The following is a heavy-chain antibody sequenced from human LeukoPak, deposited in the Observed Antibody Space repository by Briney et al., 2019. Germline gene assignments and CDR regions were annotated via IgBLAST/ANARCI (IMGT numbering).Heavy chain of an antibody. Sequence: GGSLRLSCAASGLTVTNTYMSWVRQAPGKGLEWVAVIYIGGSTYYAESVKGRFTISIDSSENTVYLQMTSLRVEDTAVYYCARCKIGSHFDYWGQGTLVTVSS. V-gene: IGHV3-53*01. D-gene: IGHD1-26*01. CDR3: ARCKIGSHFDY. CDR1: GLTVTNTY. CDR2: IYIGGST. J-gene: IGHJ4*02.